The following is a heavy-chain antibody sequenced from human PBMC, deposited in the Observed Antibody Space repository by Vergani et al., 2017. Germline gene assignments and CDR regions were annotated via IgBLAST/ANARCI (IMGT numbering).Heavy chain of an antibody. J-gene: IGHJ4*02. CDR3: GRSPGGGVTTFLD. Sequence: EVQLLESGGGLVQPGGSLRLSCAASGFTFSSYAMSWVRQAPGKGLEWVSAISGSGGSTYYADSVKGRFTISRDNSKSTLFLQMNSLRVEDTAVYYCGRSPGGGVTTFLDWGQGTLITVSS. CDR2: ISGSGGST. D-gene: IGHD2-21*02. CDR1: GFTFSSYA. V-gene: IGHV3-23*01.